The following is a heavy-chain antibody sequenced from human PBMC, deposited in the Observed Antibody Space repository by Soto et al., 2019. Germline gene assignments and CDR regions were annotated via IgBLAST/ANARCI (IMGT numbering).Heavy chain of an antibody. CDR2: IIPNSGGT. V-gene: IGHV1-2*02. J-gene: IGHJ5*02. CDR3: ARSPPGDSKTNWFDP. D-gene: IGHD4-4*01. Sequence: QVQLVQSGAEVKKPGSSVKVSCTASGGTFSSYAISWVRQAPGQGLEWMGGIIPNSGGTNYAQKFQGRVTMTRDTPIRTAYMELSRLRSDDTAVYYCARSPPGDSKTNWFDPWGQGTLVTVSS. CDR1: GGTFSSYA.